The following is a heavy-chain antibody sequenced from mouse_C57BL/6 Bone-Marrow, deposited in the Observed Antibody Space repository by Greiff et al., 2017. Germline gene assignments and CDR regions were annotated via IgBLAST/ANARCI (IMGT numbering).Heavy chain of an antibody. J-gene: IGHJ2*01. CDR2: IDPEDGET. V-gene: IGHV14-2*01. CDR1: GFNFKDYY. D-gene: IGHD1-1*01. CDR3: ARFSTVVFDY. Sequence: VQLQQSGAELVKPGASVKLSCTASGFNFKDYYMHWVKQRTEQGLEWIGRIDPEDGETKYAPKFQGKATITADTSSNTADLQLSSLTSEDTAVYYGARFSTVVFDYWGRGTTLTVA.